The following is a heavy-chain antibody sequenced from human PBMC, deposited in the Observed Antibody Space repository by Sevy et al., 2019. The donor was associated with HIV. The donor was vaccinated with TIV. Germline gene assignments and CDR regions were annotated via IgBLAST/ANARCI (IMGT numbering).Heavy chain of an antibody. CDR3: ARGQWLVHDY. CDR2: IYYSGST. CDR1: GGSISSSSYY. Sequence: SETLSLTCTVSGGSISSSSYYWGWIRQPPGQGLGGIGSIYYSGSTYYNPSLKSRVTISVATSKNQFSLKLSSATAADAAVYYCARGQWLVHDYWGQGTLVTVSS. V-gene: IGHV4-39*01. J-gene: IGHJ4*02. D-gene: IGHD6-19*01.